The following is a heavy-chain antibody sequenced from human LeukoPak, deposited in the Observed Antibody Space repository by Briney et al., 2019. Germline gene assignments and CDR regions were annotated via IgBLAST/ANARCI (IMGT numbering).Heavy chain of an antibody. CDR1: GGSISSYY. CDR2: INYSGST. CDR3: ARDQWFGEFLDAFDI. D-gene: IGHD3-10*01. J-gene: IGHJ3*02. V-gene: IGHV4-59*01. Sequence: AETLSLTCTVSGGSISSYYWSWIRQPPGKGLEWIGYINYSGSTNYNPSLKSGVTITVDPSKNQFSLKLSSVTPADTAVYYCARDQWFGEFLDAFDIWGQGTMVTVSS.